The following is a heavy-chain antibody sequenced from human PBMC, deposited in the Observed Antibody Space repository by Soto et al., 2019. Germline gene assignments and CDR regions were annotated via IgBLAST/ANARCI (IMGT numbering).Heavy chain of an antibody. J-gene: IGHJ4*02. D-gene: IGHD5-12*01. CDR3: KRDVVASSPPGADY. CDR1: GFMFSNYP. V-gene: IGHV3-23*01. CDR2: IKAAGGDT. Sequence: EVQLLASGGDLVRPGGSLRLSCAGSGFMFSNYPMSWVRQAPGKGPEWVAAIKAAGGDTYYADSVKGRFTISRDNFNDMLYLQKNSLTVEDTAMYYCKRDVVASSPPGADYWGQGTLVTVSS.